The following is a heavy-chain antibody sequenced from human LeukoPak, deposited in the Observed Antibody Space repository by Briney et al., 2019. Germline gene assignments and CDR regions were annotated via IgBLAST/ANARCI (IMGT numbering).Heavy chain of an antibody. CDR1: GFTFSSYS. CDR3: ARERKAAAGTGAFDI. V-gene: IGHV3-21*01. Sequence: PGGSLRLSCAASGFTFSSYSMNWVRQAPGKGLEWVSSISSSSSYIYYADSVKGRFTISRDNAKNSLYLQMNSLRAEDTAVYYCARERKAAAGTGAFDIWGQGTMVTVSS. D-gene: IGHD6-13*01. CDR2: ISSSSSYI. J-gene: IGHJ3*02.